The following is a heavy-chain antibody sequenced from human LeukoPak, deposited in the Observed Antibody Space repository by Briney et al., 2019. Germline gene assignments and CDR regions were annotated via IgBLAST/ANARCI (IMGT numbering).Heavy chain of an antibody. Sequence: GGSLRLSCAASGFTFSSYAMHWVRQAPGKGLEYVSAISSNGGSTYYANSVKGRFTISRDNSKNTLYLQTGSLRAEDMAVYYCARDTHPYCSSTSCYWGYYYYGMDVWGQGTTVTVSS. J-gene: IGHJ6*02. CDR1: GFTFSSYA. CDR2: ISSNGGST. D-gene: IGHD2-2*01. V-gene: IGHV3-64*01. CDR3: ARDTHPYCSSTSCYWGYYYYGMDV.